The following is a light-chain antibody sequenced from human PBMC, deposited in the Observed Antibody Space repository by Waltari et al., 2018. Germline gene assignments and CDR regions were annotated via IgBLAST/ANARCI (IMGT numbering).Light chain of an antibody. J-gene: IGLJ2*01. CDR2: RNN. CDR1: NSNIGNNF. V-gene: IGLV1-47*01. CDR3: ASWDGSLGGVI. Sequence: QSVLSQPPSASGTPGQRVTLSCYGSNSNIGNNFVNWYHQPPGPAPNLLIYRNNRRPSGVPDRFSGSKSGTSASLAISGLRSEDEADYYCASWDGSLGGVIFGGGTKLTVL.